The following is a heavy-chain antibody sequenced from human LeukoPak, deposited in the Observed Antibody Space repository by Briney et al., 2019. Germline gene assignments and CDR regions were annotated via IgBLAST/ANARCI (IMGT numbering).Heavy chain of an antibody. CDR1: GFTFNTHG. D-gene: IGHD5-24*01. CDR3: ARDKRDGYNPVFDY. Sequence: GGSLRLSCATSGFTFNTHGMHWVRQAPGKGPEWVTLISYDGSNKYYADSVKGRFTISRDNSKNTLYLQMNSLRAEDTAVYYCARDKRDGYNPVFDYWGQGTLVTVSP. V-gene: IGHV3-30*19. CDR2: ISYDGSNK. J-gene: IGHJ4*02.